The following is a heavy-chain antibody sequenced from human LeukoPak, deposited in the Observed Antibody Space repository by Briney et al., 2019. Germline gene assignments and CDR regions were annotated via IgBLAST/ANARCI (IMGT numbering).Heavy chain of an antibody. V-gene: IGHV1-2*06. CDR3: ARALYSSGWYVIDY. D-gene: IGHD6-19*01. J-gene: IGHJ4*02. Sequence: ASVKVSCKASGYTFTGYYMHWVRQAPGQGLEWMGRINPNSGGTDYAQKFQGRVTMTRDTSISTAYMELSRLGSDDTAVYYCARALYSSGWYVIDYWGQGTLVTVSS. CDR2: INPNSGGT. CDR1: GYTFTGYY.